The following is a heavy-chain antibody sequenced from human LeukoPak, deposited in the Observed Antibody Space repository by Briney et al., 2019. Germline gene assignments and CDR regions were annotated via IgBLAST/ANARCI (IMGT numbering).Heavy chain of an antibody. CDR1: GFTFSTYG. V-gene: IGHV3-30*03. Sequence: GGSLRLSCAASGFTFSTYGMHWVRQAPGKGLEWVAVISYDGSNKYYADSVKGRFTISRDNAKNSLYLQMNSLRAEDTAVYYCARDDYGGMDVWGKGTTVTVSS. CDR2: ISYDGSNK. CDR3: ARDDYGGMDV. J-gene: IGHJ6*04. D-gene: IGHD4-23*01.